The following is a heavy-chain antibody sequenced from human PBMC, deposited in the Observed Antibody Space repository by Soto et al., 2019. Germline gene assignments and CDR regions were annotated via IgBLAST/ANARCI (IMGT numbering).Heavy chain of an antibody. CDR1: GGSISSGGYY. D-gene: IGHD2-2*02. J-gene: IGHJ6*02. CDR3: ARDIRVYCSSTSCYKEQNYYYGMDV. Sequence: SETLSPTCTVSGGSISSGGYYWSWIRQHPGKGLEWIGYIYYSGSTYYNPSLKSRVTISVDTSKNQFSLKLSSVTAADTAVYYCARDIRVYCSSTSCYKEQNYYYGMDVWGQGTTVTVSS. CDR2: IYYSGST. V-gene: IGHV4-31*03.